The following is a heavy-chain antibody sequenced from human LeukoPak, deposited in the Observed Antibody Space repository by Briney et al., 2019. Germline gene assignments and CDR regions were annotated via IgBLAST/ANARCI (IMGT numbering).Heavy chain of an antibody. J-gene: IGHJ1*01. V-gene: IGHV4-34*01. Sequence: PSETLSLTCAAYGGSFSGYYWSWIRQPPGKGLEWIGEINHSGSTNYNPSLKSRVTISIDTSKNQFSLKLSSVTAADTAVYYCARYLDYGGNSRVFQHWGQGTLVTVSS. CDR2: INHSGST. CDR1: GGSFSGYY. D-gene: IGHD4-23*01. CDR3: ARYLDYGGNSRVFQH.